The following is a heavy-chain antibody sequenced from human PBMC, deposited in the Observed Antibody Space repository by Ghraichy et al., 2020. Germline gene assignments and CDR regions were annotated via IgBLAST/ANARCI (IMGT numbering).Heavy chain of an antibody. CDR1: GFTFNNYA. J-gene: IGHJ6*03. CDR3: ARGPSRFYYYYMDV. CDR2: IIGSGSST. Sequence: GGSLRLSCAASGFTFNNYALSWVRQAPGKGLEWVSSIIGSGSSTYYADSLKGRFTISRDNSKNTLFLQMKSVRAEDTAVYFCARGPSRFYYYYMDVWGQGTTVTVSS. V-gene: IGHV3-23*01.